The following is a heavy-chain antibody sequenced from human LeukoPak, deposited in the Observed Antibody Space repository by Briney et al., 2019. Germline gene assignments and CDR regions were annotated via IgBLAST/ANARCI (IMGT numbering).Heavy chain of an antibody. J-gene: IGHJ5*02. D-gene: IGHD2-15*01. CDR2: IYYNGNT. CDR3: ARYVPTGSAKTVLYSGVSCDL. V-gene: IGHV4-59*08. CDR1: GVSMNGRY. Sequence: SETLSLTCTVSGVSMNGRYWSCIRQSPGKGLEWVAYIYYNGNTNYNPSLKSRVSISIDMSKNQFSVRPTSVTASDTTMSCGARYVPTGSAKTVLYSGVSCDLWGPGILVSVSS.